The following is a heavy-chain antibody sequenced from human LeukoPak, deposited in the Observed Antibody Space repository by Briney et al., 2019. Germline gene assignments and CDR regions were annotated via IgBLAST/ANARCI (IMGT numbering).Heavy chain of an antibody. J-gene: IGHJ3*02. CDR2: IKEDGTAK. V-gene: IGHV3-7*01. Sequence: GGSLRLSCAASGFTFSSSCMAWVRQAPGKGLEWVGNIKEDGTAKNYVVSVRGRFTISRDNAKNSLYLQMNSLRGEDTAVYYCTRDSGYNAFDIWGQGTMVTVSS. CDR1: GFTFSSSC. CDR3: TRDSGYNAFDI. D-gene: IGHD5-12*01.